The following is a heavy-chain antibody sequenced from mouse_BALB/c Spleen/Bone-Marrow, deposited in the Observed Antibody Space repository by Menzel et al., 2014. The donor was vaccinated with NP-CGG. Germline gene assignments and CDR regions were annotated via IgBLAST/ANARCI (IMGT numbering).Heavy chain of an antibody. CDR2: IDPSDSYT. D-gene: IGHD1-2*01. J-gene: IGHJ3*01. CDR1: GYTFTSYW. V-gene: IGHV1-69*02. CDR3: ARRGYGYGFAY. Sequence: QVQLQQSGAELVKPGASVKLSCKASGYTFTSYWMHWVKQRPGQGLEWIGEIDPSDSYTNYNQKFKGKATLTVDKSSSTAYIQLSSLTSEDSAVYYCARRGYGYGFAYWGQGTLVTVSA.